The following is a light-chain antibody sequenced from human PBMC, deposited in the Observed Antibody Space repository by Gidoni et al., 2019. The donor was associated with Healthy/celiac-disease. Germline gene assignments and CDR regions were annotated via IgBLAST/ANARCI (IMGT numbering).Light chain of an antibody. J-gene: IGKJ5*01. V-gene: IGKV3-11*01. CDR2: DAS. Sequence: EIVLTQSPATLSLSPGERATLSCRASQSVSSYLAWYQQKPGQAPRLLIYDASNRATGIPARFSGSGSGTDFTLTISSLEPEDFAVYYCQQRSTPITFXQXTRLEIK. CDR1: QSVSSY. CDR3: QQRSTPIT.